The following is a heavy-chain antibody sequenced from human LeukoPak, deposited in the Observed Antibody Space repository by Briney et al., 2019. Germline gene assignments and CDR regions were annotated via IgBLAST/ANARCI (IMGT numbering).Heavy chain of an antibody. V-gene: IGHV3-13*01. CDR3: ARAPRHHSSSSPQHYYYYRMDV. D-gene: IGHD6-13*01. CDR2: IGTAGET. Sequence: GGSLRLSCAASGFAFSIYDMHWVRQATGKGLECVSAIGTAGETYYPSAVKGRFTISRENAKNSSYLQMNRLRAGDTAVYYCARAPRHHSSSSPQHYYYYRMDVWGQGTTVTVSS. CDR1: GFAFSIYD. J-gene: IGHJ6*02.